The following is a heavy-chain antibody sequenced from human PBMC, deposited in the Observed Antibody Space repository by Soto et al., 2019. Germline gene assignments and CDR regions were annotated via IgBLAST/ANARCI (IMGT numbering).Heavy chain of an antibody. CDR1: GGSVSSGGYY. D-gene: IGHD2-8*01. J-gene: IGHJ4*02. Sequence: NPSETLSLTCTVSGGSVSSGGYYWSWIRQHPGTGLEWIGYIYYSGTTYFNPSLKSRASISLDTSKNEFSLKLTSVTVADTAVYYCARRALTQCINGVCYKDGFWDYWGQGALVTVSS. CDR3: ARRALTQCINGVCYKDGFWDY. CDR2: IYYSGTT. V-gene: IGHV4-31*03.